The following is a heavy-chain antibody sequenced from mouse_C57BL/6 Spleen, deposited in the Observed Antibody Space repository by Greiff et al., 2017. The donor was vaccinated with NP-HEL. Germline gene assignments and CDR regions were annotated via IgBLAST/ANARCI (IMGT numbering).Heavy chain of an antibody. CDR1: GYTFTSYW. CDR3: ARADYYGRSTGYFDV. CDR2: IHPNSGST. V-gene: IGHV1-64*01. Sequence: QVQLQQSGAELVKPGASVKLSCKASGYTFTSYWMHWVKQRPGQGLEWIGMIHPNSGSTNYNEKFKSKATLTVDKSSSTAYMQLSSLTSEDSAVYYCARADYYGRSTGYFDVWGTGTTVTVSS. D-gene: IGHD1-1*01. J-gene: IGHJ1*03.